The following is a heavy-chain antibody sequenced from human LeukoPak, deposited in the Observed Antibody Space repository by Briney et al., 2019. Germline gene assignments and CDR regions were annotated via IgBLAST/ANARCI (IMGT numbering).Heavy chain of an antibody. CDR2: INPNSGGT. Sequence: ASVKVSCKXSGYTFTGYYMHWVRQAPGQGLEWMGRINPNSGGTNYAQKFQGRVTMTRDTSISTAYMELSRLRSDDTAVYYCARSIPHKMTTVTTRDYWGQGTLVTVSS. CDR3: ARSIPHKMTTVTTRDY. J-gene: IGHJ4*02. D-gene: IGHD4-17*01. V-gene: IGHV1-2*06. CDR1: GYTFTGYY.